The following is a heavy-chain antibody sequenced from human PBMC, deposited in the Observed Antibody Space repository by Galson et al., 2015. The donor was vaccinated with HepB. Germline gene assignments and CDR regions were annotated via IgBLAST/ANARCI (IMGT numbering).Heavy chain of an antibody. D-gene: IGHD3-22*01. CDR2: IDPDIGDT. CDR3: ASNYETFYYMDV. J-gene: IGHJ6*03. Sequence: SVKVSCKASGYTFTGYYIHWVRQAPGQGLEWLGWIDPDIGDTNYAQNFQGRVTMTRDSSIFTAYLELSSLRSDDTAVYYCASNYETFYYMDVWGKGTTVTVSS. CDR1: GYTFTGYY. V-gene: IGHV1-2*02.